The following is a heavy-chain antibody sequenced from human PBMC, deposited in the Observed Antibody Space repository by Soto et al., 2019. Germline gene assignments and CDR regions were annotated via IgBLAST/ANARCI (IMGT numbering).Heavy chain of an antibody. J-gene: IGHJ3*02. CDR2: INPNSGGT. D-gene: IGHD2-2*01. V-gene: IGHV1-2*04. CDR3: ARVGCPRSTSCYRAFDI. CDR1: GYTFTSYG. Sequence: ASVKVSCKASGYTFTSYGISWGRQAPGQGLEWMGWINPNSGGTNYAQKFQGWVTMARDTSISTAYMELSRLRSDDTAAYYCARVGCPRSTSCYRAFDIWGQGTMVTVSS.